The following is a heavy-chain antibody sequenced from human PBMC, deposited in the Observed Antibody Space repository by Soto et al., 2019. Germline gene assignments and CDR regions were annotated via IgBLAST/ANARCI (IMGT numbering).Heavy chain of an antibody. CDR3: ARVASWAARDRFDP. D-gene: IGHD2-15*01. CDR2: INPNTGGT. J-gene: IGHJ5*02. V-gene: IGHV1-2*02. Sequence: QVQLVQSGAEVKKPGASVTVSCMASGYTFTGYFIHWVREVPGQGLEYMGWINPNTGGTDYAQKCQGRVTRTRDTSISTVFMEMKRLTSDDTAVYYCARVASWAARDRFDPWGQGTLVTVSS. CDR1: GYTFTGYF.